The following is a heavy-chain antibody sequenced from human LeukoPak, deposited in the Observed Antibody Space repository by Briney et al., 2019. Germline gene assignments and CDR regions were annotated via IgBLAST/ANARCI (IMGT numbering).Heavy chain of an antibody. CDR3: ARVSLGTFRVLDRYFDY. J-gene: IGHJ4*02. V-gene: IGHV1-2*02. CDR1: GYTFTAYH. D-gene: IGHD4/OR15-4a*01. CDR2: TNPNSGGT. Sequence: ASVKVSCKSSGYTFTAYHMHWVRQTPGQGLEWMGWTNPNSGGTRYEQKFQGRVTMTRDTSISTAYMELSSLRSDDTAVYYCARVSLGTFRVLDRYFDYWGQGTLVTVSS.